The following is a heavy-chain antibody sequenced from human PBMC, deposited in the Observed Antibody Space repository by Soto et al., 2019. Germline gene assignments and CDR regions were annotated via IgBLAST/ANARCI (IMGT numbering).Heavy chain of an antibody. CDR2: IHHSGGT. CDR3: TKNSAYALDY. D-gene: IGHD5-12*01. J-gene: IGHJ4*02. Sequence: QVQLQESGPGLVKPSGTLSLPCAVSGGSVSNNNWWSWVRQSPGNGLEWIGEIHHSGGTSYNPSLESRAPLSVDKSKNELSLRLNYGTAGDTAGYYCTKNSAYALDYWGLGILVTVSS. CDR1: GGSVSNNNW. V-gene: IGHV4-4*02.